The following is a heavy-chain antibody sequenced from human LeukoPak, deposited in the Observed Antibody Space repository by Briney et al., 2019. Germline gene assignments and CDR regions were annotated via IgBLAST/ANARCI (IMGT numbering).Heavy chain of an antibody. V-gene: IGHV1-2*02. D-gene: IGHD3-10*01. CDR1: GYTFTGYY. CDR3: ARESIYYYGSGSYSKTFDY. Sequence: ASVKVSCKASGYTFTGYYLHWVRQAPGQGLEWMGWIFPKTGGTSYAQKFQGRVTMTRDTSISTAYMELSRLTSDDTAVYYCARESIYYYGSGSYSKTFDYWGQGTLVTVSS. CDR2: IFPKTGGT. J-gene: IGHJ4*02.